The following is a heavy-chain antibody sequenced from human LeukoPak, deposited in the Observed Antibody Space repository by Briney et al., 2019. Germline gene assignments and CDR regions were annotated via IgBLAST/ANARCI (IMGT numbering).Heavy chain of an antibody. V-gene: IGHV1-46*01. D-gene: IGHD6-19*01. J-gene: IGHJ4*02. CDR2: IKASAGST. Sequence: ASVKVSCKASGYTFTNYNVHWVRQAPGQGLEWMGIIKASAGSTNYAQKFQVRVTMTRDTSTSTVYMELSSLRSEDTAVYYCAREFSSGYFFFDYWGQGTLVTVSS. CDR3: AREFSSGYFFFDY. CDR1: GYTFTNYN.